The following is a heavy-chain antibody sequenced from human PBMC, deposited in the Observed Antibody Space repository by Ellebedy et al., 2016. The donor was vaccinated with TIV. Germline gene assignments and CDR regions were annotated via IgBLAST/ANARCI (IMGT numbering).Heavy chain of an antibody. Sequence: GESLKISCAASGFTFSSYGMHWVRQAPGKGLEWVAVISYDGSNKYYADSVKGRFTISRGNSKNTLYLQMNSLRAEDTAVYYCAKTLPAAIFDYWGQGTLVTVSS. CDR2: ISYDGSNK. V-gene: IGHV3-30*18. CDR1: GFTFSSYG. D-gene: IGHD2-2*01. CDR3: AKTLPAAIFDY. J-gene: IGHJ4*02.